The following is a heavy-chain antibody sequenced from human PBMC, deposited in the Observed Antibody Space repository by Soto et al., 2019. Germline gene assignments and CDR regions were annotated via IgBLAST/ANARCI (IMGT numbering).Heavy chain of an antibody. V-gene: IGHV4-61*01. CDR3: ARSPGGPNWFDP. Sequence: PSETLSLTCTVFGGSVSSGSYYWSWIRQPPGKGLEWIGYIYYSGSTNYNPSLKSRVTISVDTSKNQFSLKLSSVTAADTAVYYCARSPGGPNWFDPWGQGTLVTVSS. CDR2: IYYSGST. J-gene: IGHJ5*02. D-gene: IGHD6-25*01. CDR1: GGSVSSGSYY.